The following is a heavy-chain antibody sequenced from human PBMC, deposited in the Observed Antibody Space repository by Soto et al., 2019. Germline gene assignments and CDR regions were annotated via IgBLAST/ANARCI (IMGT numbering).Heavy chain of an antibody. D-gene: IGHD2-15*01. J-gene: IGHJ4*02. Sequence: QVQLVQSGAEVKKPGASVKVSCKASGYTFTSYYMHWVRQAPGQGLEWMGIISPSVGTTTYAQKFQGRVTVTSDTFTSTVYMELSSLRSEDTAVYYCARKLSSNGWSAFDYWGQGTLVTVSS. CDR1: GYTFTSYY. V-gene: IGHV1-46*01. CDR3: ARKLSSNGWSAFDY. CDR2: ISPSVGTT.